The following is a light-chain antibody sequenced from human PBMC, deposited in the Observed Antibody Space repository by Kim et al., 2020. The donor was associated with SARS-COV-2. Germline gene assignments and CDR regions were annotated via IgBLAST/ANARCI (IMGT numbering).Light chain of an antibody. CDR2: YDS. J-gene: IGLJ2*01. Sequence: PGKTARITCGGNNIGSKSVHWYQQKPGQAPVLVIYYDSDRPSGIPERFSGSNSGNTATLTISRVEAGDEADYYCQVWDSSSDHVVFGGGTQLTVL. CDR3: QVWDSSSDHVV. V-gene: IGLV3-21*04. CDR1: NIGSKS.